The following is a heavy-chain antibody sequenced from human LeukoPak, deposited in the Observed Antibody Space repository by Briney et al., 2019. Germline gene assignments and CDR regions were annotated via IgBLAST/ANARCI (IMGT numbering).Heavy chain of an antibody. CDR2: ISKDGSDK. D-gene: IGHD1-7*01. V-gene: IGHV3-30-3*01. CDR1: GFTFSDYA. Sequence: GGSLRLSCAASGFTFSDYAMHWARQAPGKGLEWVAVISKDGSDKYYPGSVRGRFTISRDNSKNTIYLQMDSLRAEDTAIYYCARDFWWNYDYWGQGTLVTVSS. J-gene: IGHJ4*02. CDR3: ARDFWWNYDY.